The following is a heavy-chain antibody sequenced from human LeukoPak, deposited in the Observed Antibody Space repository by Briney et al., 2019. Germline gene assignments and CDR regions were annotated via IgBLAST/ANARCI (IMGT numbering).Heavy chain of an antibody. V-gene: IGHV3-21*01. J-gene: IGHJ5*02. D-gene: IGHD6-13*01. CDR2: ISSSSSYI. Sequence: PGRSLRLSCAASGFTFSSYSMNWVRQAPGKGLEWVSSISSSSSYIYYADSVKGRFTISRDNAKNSLYLQMNSLRAEDTAVYYCASSIAAAGRNWFDXWXQXTLVTVSS. CDR1: GFTFSSYS. CDR3: ASSIAAAGRNWFDX.